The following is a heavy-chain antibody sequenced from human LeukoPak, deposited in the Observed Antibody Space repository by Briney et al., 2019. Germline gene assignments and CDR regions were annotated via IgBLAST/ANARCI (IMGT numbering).Heavy chain of an antibody. V-gene: IGHV3-53*01. CDR2: IYSGGST. Sequence: GGSLRLSCAASGFTVSSNYMSWVRQAPGKGLEWVSVIYSGGSTYYADSVKGRFTISRDNSKNTLYLQMNSLRAEDTALYYCARRGYCSGGSCYVLDYWGQGTLVTVSS. D-gene: IGHD2-15*01. CDR3: ARRGYCSGGSCYVLDY. J-gene: IGHJ4*02. CDR1: GFTVSSNY.